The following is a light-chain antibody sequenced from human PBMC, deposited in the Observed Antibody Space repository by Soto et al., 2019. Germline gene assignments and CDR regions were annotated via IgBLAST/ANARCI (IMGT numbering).Light chain of an antibody. J-gene: IGKJ2*01. CDR2: GVS. Sequence: EIVMTQSPATLSVSPGERVTLSCRASESLFGFLAWYQQKPGQAPRLLIYGVSTKATGVPARFNGSGSATDVTLTISSLQSDDSAVYYCQSYNDWPFAFGQETKLQI. V-gene: IGKV3-15*01. CDR1: ESLFGF. CDR3: QSYNDWPFA.